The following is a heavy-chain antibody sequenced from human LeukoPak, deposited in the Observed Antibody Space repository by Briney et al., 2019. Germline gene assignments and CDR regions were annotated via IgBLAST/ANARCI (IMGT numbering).Heavy chain of an antibody. J-gene: IGHJ4*02. CDR3: ARGVGVLVDY. Sequence: PSETLSLTCAVYGGSFSGYYWSWIRQPPGKGLEWIGEINHSGSTNYNPSLKSRVTISVDTSKNQFSLKLSSVTAADTALYNYARGVGVLVDYWGQGTLVTVSS. CDR1: GGSFSGYY. D-gene: IGHD3-3*01. CDR2: INHSGST. V-gene: IGHV4-34*01.